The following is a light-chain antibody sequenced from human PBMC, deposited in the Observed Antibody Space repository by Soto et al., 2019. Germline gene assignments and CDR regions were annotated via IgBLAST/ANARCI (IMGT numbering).Light chain of an antibody. J-gene: IGLJ1*01. Sequence: QSVLTQPPSASGTPGQRVTVSCSGSSSNIGSNPVHWYQHLPGTAPKLVIYRNNQRPSGVPDRFSGSKSGTSASLAISGLQSDDEADFYCQSYDSSLSGWVFGTGTKVTVL. V-gene: IGLV1-44*01. CDR2: RNN. CDR1: SSNIGSNP. CDR3: QSYDSSLSGWV.